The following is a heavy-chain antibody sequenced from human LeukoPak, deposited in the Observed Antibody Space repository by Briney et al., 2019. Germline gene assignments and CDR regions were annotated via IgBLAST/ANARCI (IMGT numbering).Heavy chain of an antibody. V-gene: IGHV3-23*01. CDR3: AKDGESYDFWSGYLFDY. Sequence: QPGGSLRLSCAASGFTFSSYGMSWVRQAPGKGLEWVSAISGSGGSTYYADSVKGRFTISRDNSKNTLYLQMNSLRAEDTAVYYCAKDGESYDFWSGYLFDYWGQGTLVTVSS. J-gene: IGHJ4*02. CDR2: ISGSGGST. CDR1: GFTFSSYG. D-gene: IGHD3-3*01.